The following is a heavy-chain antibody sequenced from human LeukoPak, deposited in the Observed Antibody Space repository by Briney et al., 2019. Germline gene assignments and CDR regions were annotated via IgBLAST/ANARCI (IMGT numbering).Heavy chain of an antibody. CDR1: GYSFTSYW. CDR3: ARPRDILTGYFGGAFDI. J-gene: IGHJ3*02. CDR2: IYPGDSDT. Sequence: GESLKISCKGSGYSFTSYWIGWVRQMPGKGLEWMGIIYPGDSDTRYSLSFQGQVTISADKSISTAYLQWSSLKASDTAMYYCARPRDILTGYFGGAFDIWGQGTMVTVSS. V-gene: IGHV5-51*01. D-gene: IGHD3-9*01.